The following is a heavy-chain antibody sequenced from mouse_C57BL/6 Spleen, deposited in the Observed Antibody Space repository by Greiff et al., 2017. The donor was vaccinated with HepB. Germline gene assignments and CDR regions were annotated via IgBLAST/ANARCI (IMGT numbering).Heavy chain of an antibody. CDR2: IDPETGGT. D-gene: IGHD1-1*01. CDR1: CYTFTDYE. V-gene: IGHV1-15*01. Sequence: VKVVESGAELVRPGASVTLSCKASCYTFTDYEMHWVKQTPVHGLEWIGAIDPETGGTTYNQKFKGKAILTADKSSSTAYMELRSLTSEDSAVYYCTRSHYYYGSSRYFDVWGTGTTVTVSS. CDR3: TRSHYYYGSSRYFDV. J-gene: IGHJ1*03.